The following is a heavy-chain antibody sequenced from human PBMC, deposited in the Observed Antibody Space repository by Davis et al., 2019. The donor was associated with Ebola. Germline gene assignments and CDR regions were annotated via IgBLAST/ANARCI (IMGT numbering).Heavy chain of an antibody. V-gene: IGHV4-61*01. D-gene: IGHD2-21*01. CDR2: IYYSGST. J-gene: IGHJ6*02. CDR1: GGSVSSGSYY. CDR3: ARVIANHYYYYGMDV. Sequence: SETLSLTRTVSGGSVSSGSYYWSWIRQPPGKGLEWIGYIYYSGSTNYNPSLKSRVTISVDTSKNQFSLKLSSVTAADTAVYYCARVIANHYYYYGMDVWGQGTTVTVSS.